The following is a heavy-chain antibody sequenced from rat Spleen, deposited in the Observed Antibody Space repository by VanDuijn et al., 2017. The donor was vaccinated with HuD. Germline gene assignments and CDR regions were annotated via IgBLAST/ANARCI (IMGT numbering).Heavy chain of an antibody. CDR3: ARSDYASPYYFDY. CDR2: IWGNGNA. J-gene: IGHJ2*01. Sequence: QVQLKESGPGLVQPSETLSLTCTVSGFSLSSHGVIWVRQPPGKGLEWMGVIWGNGNANYNSVLKSRLSISRDTSKSQVFLKMNNLQTEDTAMYFCARSDYASPYYFDYWGQGVMVTVSS. CDR1: GFSLSSHG. D-gene: IGHD1-12*01. V-gene: IGHV2S61*01.